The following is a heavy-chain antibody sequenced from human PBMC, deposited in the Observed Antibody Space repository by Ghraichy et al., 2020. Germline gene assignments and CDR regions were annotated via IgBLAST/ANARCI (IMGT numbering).Heavy chain of an antibody. Sequence: SETLSLTCTVSGYSMSSGYYWGWIRQPPGKGLEWIAMIFHTGTTYSNASLKSRVTISVDKSMNQFSLKLSSVTAADTAVYFCARATNYGDYRIHGLLNDFWGQGTLVTVSS. J-gene: IGHJ4*02. V-gene: IGHV4-38-2*02. CDR1: GYSMSSGYY. CDR3: ARATNYGDYRIHGLLNDF. D-gene: IGHD4-17*01. CDR2: IFHTGTT.